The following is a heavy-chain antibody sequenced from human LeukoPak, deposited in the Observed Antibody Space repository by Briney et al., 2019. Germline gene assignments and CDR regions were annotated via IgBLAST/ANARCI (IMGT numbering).Heavy chain of an antibody. V-gene: IGHV4-38-2*02. D-gene: IGHD4-23*01. J-gene: IGHJ4*02. CDR1: GYSISSGYY. CDR2: IYHSGST. Sequence: SSETLSLTCTVSGYSISSGYYWGWIRQPPGKGLEWIGSIYHSGSTYYNSSLKSRVTISVDTSKNQFSLKLSSVIAADTAVYYCARDGVATVVTPNYWGQGTLVTVSS. CDR3: ARDGVATVVTPNY.